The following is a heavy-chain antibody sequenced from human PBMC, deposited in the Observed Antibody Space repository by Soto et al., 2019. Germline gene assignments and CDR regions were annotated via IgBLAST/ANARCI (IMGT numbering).Heavy chain of an antibody. J-gene: IGHJ6*02. Sequence: QLQLQESGPGLVKPSETLSLTCTVSGGSISSSSYYWGWIRQPPGKGLEWIGSIYYSGSTYYNPSPKSRVTTSADTSKNQCSLKLSSVTAADTAVYYCARRLYDDSSGFEGGGMDVWGQGTTVTVSS. V-gene: IGHV4-39*01. CDR3: ARRLYDDSSGFEGGGMDV. CDR2: IYYSGST. D-gene: IGHD3-22*01. CDR1: GGSISSSSYY.